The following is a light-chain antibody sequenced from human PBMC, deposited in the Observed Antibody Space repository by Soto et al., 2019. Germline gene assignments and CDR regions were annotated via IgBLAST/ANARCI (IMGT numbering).Light chain of an antibody. CDR3: QQYDLYPWT. J-gene: IGKJ1*01. CDR2: QAS. V-gene: IGKV1-5*03. CDR1: QSISSW. Sequence: DIQMTQSPSTLSASVGDRVTITCRASQSISSWLAWYQQKPGKAPKLLIYQASSLESGVPWRFSGSGSGTEFTLTISSLQPDDFATYYCQQYDLYPWTFGQGTKVEI.